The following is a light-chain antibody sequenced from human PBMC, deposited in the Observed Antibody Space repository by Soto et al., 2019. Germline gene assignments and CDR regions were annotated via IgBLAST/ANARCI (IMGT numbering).Light chain of an antibody. CDR3: QHYNSYSEA. V-gene: IGKV1-5*03. CDR1: QTISSW. J-gene: IGKJ1*01. Sequence: DIQMTQSPSTLSGSVGDRVTITCRASQTISSWLAWYQQKPGKAPKLLIYKASTLKSGVPSRFSGSGSGTELPLTISSLQPDDFATYYCQHYNSYSEAFGQGTKVDIK. CDR2: KAS.